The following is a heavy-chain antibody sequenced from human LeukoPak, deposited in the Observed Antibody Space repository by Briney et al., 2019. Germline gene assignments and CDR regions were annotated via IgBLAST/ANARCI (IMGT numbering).Heavy chain of an antibody. CDR2: ISYDGSNK. J-gene: IGHJ4*02. CDR1: GFTFSSYA. V-gene: IGHV3-30-3*01. D-gene: IGHD2-15*01. CDR3: AKGRSGYCSGGSCYPNVD. Sequence: GRSLRLSCAASGFTFSSYAMHWVRQAPGKGLEWVAVISYDGSNKYYADSVKGRFTISRDNSKNTLYLQMNSLRAEDTAVYYCAKGRSGYCSGGSCYPNVDWGQGTLVTVSS.